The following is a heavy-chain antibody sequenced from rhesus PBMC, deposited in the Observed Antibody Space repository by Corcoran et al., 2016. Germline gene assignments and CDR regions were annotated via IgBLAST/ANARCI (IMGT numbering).Heavy chain of an antibody. J-gene: IGHJ2*01. V-gene: IGHV4-106*01. CDR2: IYGSGAGT. D-gene: IGHD3-34*01. CDR3: ARVAGVIINWYFDL. Sequence: QVQLQESGPGLVKPSETLSLTCAVSGGSISDDYYWSWIRQPPGKGLEWIGYIYGSGAGTNYNPSLKNRVTISIDTSKNQFSLKLSSVTAADTAVYYCARVAGVIINWYFDLWGPGTPITISS. CDR1: GGSISDDYY.